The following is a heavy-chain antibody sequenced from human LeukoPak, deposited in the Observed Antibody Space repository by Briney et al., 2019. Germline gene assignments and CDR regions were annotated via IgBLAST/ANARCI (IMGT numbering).Heavy chain of an antibody. CDR2: ITDSGPYM. Sequence: PGGPLRLSCAASGFTFSTFAMHWVRLSPGRGLEGGSSITDSGPYMLYADSVKHRFPLEREHRKNLLYIEMNSLRAEDTAMYYCVRDGYDRSGYYYEATYYYYMDVWGKGTTVTVSS. V-gene: IGHV3-21*01. CDR3: VRDGYDRSGYYYEATYYYYMDV. D-gene: IGHD3-22*01. CDR1: GFTFSTFA. J-gene: IGHJ6*03.